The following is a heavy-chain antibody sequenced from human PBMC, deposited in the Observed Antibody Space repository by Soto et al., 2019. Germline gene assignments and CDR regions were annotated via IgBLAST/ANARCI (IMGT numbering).Heavy chain of an antibody. CDR1: GYSFTSYW. J-gene: IGHJ6*02. CDR3: ARPVRYGDYADYYSYYGMDV. D-gene: IGHD4-17*01. CDR2: IDPSYSYT. Sequence: GESLKISCKGSGYSFTSYWISWVRQMPGKGLEWMGMIDPSYSYTNYSPSFQGHVTTSTAKSISTASLQWSSLKASGTAMYYCARPVRYGDYADYYSYYGMDVWGQGTTVTVSS. V-gene: IGHV5-10-1*01.